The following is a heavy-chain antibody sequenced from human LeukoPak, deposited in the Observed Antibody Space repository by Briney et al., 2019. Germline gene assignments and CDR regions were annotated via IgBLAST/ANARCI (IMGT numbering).Heavy chain of an antibody. CDR2: IRKKANNCTT. CDR1: GFTFSSYG. CDR3: ARTTINSGYFDY. V-gene: IGHV3-72*01. D-gene: IGHD4-11*01. Sequence: PGGSLRLSCVASGFTFSSYGIHWVRQAPGKGLEWVGRIRKKANNCTTEYTASVKGRFTISRDDSKNSLYLQMNSLKTEDTAVYYCARTTINSGYFDYWGQGTLVTVSS. J-gene: IGHJ4*02.